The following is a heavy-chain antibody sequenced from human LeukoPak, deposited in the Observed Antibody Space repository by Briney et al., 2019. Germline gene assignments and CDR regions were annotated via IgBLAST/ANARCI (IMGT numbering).Heavy chain of an antibody. Sequence: GASVKVSCKASGGTFSSYAISWVRQAPGQGLEWMGGIIPIFGTANYAQKFQGRVTITTDESTSTAYMELSSLRSEDTAVYYCARANSYGVAWGEYYYYYMDVWGKGTTVTVSS. V-gene: IGHV1-69*05. CDR3: ARANSYGVAWGEYYYYYMDV. D-gene: IGHD5-18*01. J-gene: IGHJ6*03. CDR2: IIPIFGTA. CDR1: GGTFSSYA.